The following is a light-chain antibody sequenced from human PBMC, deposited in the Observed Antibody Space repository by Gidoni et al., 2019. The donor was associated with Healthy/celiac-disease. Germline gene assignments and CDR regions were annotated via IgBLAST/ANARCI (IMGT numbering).Light chain of an antibody. J-gene: IGKJ4*01. CDR2: DAS. V-gene: IGKV3-11*01. CDR3: QQRRNWLSLT. CDR1: QSVSSY. Sequence: EIVLTHSPATLSLSPGERATLSCRASQSVSSYLDWYQQKPGQAPRLLIYDASNRATGIPARFSGSGSGTDFTLTISSLEPEDFAVYYCQQRRNWLSLTFGGGTKVEIK.